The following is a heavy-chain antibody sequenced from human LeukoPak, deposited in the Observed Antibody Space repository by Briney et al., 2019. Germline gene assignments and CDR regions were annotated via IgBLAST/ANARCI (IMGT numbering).Heavy chain of an antibody. V-gene: IGHV4-59*01. CDR1: GGSIRNNY. J-gene: IGHJ3*02. CDR3: ARGRSVPDI. D-gene: IGHD3-10*01. Sequence: SETLSLTCTVPGGSIRNNYWSWIRQPPGKGLEWIGYIYYDGSTNYNPSLKSRVTISLDRSNNQFSLKMSSVTAADTALYYCARGRSVPDIWGPGTMVTVSS. CDR2: IYYDGST.